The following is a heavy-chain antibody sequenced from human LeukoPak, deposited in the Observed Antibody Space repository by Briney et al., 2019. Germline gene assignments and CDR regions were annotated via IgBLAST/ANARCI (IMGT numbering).Heavy chain of an antibody. CDR2: INGDGSST. J-gene: IGHJ6*02. V-gene: IGHV3-74*01. CDR1: GLTFSSYW. Sequence: PGGSLRLSCAASGLTFSSYWMHWVRQGPGKGLLWVSRINGDGSSTSYADSVEGRFTISRDNAKNTLYLQMNSLRAEDTAVYYCARVRYDYYGMDAWGQGTTVTVSS. D-gene: IGHD3-10*01. CDR3: ARVRYDYYGMDA.